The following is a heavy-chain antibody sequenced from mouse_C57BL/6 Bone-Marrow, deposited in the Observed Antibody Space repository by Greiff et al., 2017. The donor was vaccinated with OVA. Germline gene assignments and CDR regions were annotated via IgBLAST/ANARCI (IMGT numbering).Heavy chain of an antibody. V-gene: IGHV5-9*01. D-gene: IGHD1-1*01. J-gene: IGHJ2*01. CDR2: ISGGGGNT. Sequence: EVKLVESGGGLVKPGGSLKLSCAASGFTFSSYTMSWVRQTPEKRLEWVATISGGGGNTYYPDSVKGRFTISSDNAKNTLYLEMSSLRSEDTALYYCARHWYYGSSSYFDYWGQGTTLTVSS. CDR1: GFTFSSYT. CDR3: ARHWYYGSSSYFDY.